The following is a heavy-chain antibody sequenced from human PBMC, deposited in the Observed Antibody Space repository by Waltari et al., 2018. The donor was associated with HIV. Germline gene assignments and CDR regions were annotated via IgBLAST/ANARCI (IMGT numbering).Heavy chain of an antibody. CDR3: ARDINGGWGY. D-gene: IGHD7-27*01. CDR2: ISRSSSSI. V-gene: IGHV3-48*01. Sequence: EVQLVESGGGLVQPGGSLRLSCAASVFTFSNYTMNWVRQDPGKGLEWVSYISRSSSSIFYADSVKGRFTISRDNAKNSLYLQMNSLRVEDTAVYYCARDINGGWGYWGQGTLVTVAS. CDR1: VFTFSNYT. J-gene: IGHJ4*02.